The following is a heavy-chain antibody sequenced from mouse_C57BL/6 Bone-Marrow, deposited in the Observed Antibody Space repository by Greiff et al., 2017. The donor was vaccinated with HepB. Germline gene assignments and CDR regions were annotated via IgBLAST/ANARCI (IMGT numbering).Heavy chain of an antibody. CDR2: IDPSDSET. CDR1: GYTFTSYW. CDR3: ARGYSNLYAMDY. Sequence: QVQLQQPGAELVRPGSSVKLSCKASGYTFTSYWMHWVKQRPIQGLEWIGNIDPSDSETHYNQKFKDKATLTVDKSSSTAYMQLSSLTSEDSAVYYCARGYSNLYAMDYWGQGTSVTVSS. V-gene: IGHV1-52*01. J-gene: IGHJ4*01. D-gene: IGHD2-5*01.